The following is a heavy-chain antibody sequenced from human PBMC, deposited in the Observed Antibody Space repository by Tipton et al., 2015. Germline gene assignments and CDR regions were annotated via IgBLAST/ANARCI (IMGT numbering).Heavy chain of an antibody. V-gene: IGHV4-38-2*02. D-gene: IGHD3-22*01. Sequence: TLSLTCAVSAYSISSDYYWGWIRQPPGKGLEWIGSISHSGNTYYNPSLKSRVTISADTSKNQFSLRLSSVTAADAAVYYCARDDVEYDRKCGLDVWGQGTTVTVSS. J-gene: IGHJ6*02. CDR1: AYSISSDYY. CDR2: ISHSGNT. CDR3: ARDDVEYDRKCGLDV.